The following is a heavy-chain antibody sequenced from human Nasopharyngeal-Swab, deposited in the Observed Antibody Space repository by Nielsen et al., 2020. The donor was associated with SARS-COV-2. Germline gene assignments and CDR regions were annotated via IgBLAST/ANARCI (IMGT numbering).Heavy chain of an antibody. Sequence: GGSLRLSCAASGFTFSSYGMHWVRQAPGKGLEWVAVIWYDGSNKYYADSVKGRFTISRDNSKNTLYLQMNSLRAEDTAVYYCARPQYSGYYSPSDYWGQGTLVTVSS. CDR3: ARPQYSGYYSPSDY. CDR2: IWYDGSNK. D-gene: IGHD5-12*01. CDR1: GFTFSSYG. J-gene: IGHJ4*02. V-gene: IGHV3-33*08.